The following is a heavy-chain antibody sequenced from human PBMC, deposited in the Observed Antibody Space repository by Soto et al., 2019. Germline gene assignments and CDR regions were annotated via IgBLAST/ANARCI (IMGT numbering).Heavy chain of an antibody. D-gene: IGHD6-13*01. CDR1: GGSISSSSFH. J-gene: IGHJ5*02. V-gene: IGHV4-39*01. CDR2: IYYSGST. Sequence: PSETLSLTCTVSGGSISSSSFHWGWIRQPPGKGLEWIGSIYYSGSTYYSPSLKSRVTISVDTSKNQFSLKLSSVTAADTSVYYCARRERAAGTDWWFDPWGQGTPVTVSS. CDR3: ARRERAAGTDWWFDP.